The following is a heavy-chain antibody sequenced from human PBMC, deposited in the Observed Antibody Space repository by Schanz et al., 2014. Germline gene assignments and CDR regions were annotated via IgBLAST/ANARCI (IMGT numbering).Heavy chain of an antibody. D-gene: IGHD5-12*01. J-gene: IGHJ4*02. V-gene: IGHV3-33*01. CDR3: AREGEWGYDPPRH. Sequence: QVQLVESGGGVVQPGRSLRLSCAASGFTFSKYGVHWVRQAPGKGLEWVAVIWYNGSNKYYADSVRGRFTISRDNAKNSLYLQMNSLRAEDTAVYYCAREGEWGYDPPRHWGQGTLVTVSS. CDR1: GFTFSKYG. CDR2: IWYNGSNK.